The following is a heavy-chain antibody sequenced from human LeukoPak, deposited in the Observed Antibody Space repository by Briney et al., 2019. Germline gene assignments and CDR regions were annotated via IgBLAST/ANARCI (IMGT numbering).Heavy chain of an antibody. Sequence: GGSLRLSCAASGFTFSSYSMNWVRQAPGKGLEWVSSITSSSSYIYYADSVKGRFTISRDNAKNSLYLQMNSLRAEDTALYYCARDPRGFYYMDVWGKGTTVTVSS. J-gene: IGHJ6*03. V-gene: IGHV3-21*04. CDR1: GFTFSSYS. CDR3: ARDPRGFYYMDV. CDR2: ITSSSSYI. D-gene: IGHD3-16*01.